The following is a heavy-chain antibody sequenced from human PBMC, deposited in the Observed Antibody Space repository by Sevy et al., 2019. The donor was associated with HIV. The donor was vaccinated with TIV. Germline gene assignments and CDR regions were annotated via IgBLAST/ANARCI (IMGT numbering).Heavy chain of an antibody. D-gene: IGHD3-16*01. J-gene: IGHJ4*02. V-gene: IGHV1-69*13. CDR1: GGTFSRHA. CDR2: IIPIFGRG. CDR3: ARTNYDYVWGSFDY. Sequence: ASVKVSCKTSGGTFSRHAISWVRQAPGQGLEWMGGIIPIFGRGNYAQQFQGRVTITADESTSTAYMELSSLRSEDTAVYYCARTNYDYVWGSFDYWGQGTLVTVSS.